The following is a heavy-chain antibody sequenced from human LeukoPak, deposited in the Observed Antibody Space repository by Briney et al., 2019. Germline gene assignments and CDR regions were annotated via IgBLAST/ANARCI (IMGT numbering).Heavy chain of an antibody. J-gene: IGHJ6*03. CDR1: GFTFSSYG. CDR2: IRYDGTDK. CDR3: AKGVYYCSSSTCPQYYYYMDV. V-gene: IGHV3-30*02. D-gene: IGHD2-2*01. Sequence: GGSLRLSCAASGFTFSSYGLHWVRQAPGKGLEWVTFIRYDGTDKCYADSVKGRFTISRDDSKNTLYLQMDSLRPEDTAVYYCAKGVYYCSSSTCPQYYYYMDVWGKGTTVTVSS.